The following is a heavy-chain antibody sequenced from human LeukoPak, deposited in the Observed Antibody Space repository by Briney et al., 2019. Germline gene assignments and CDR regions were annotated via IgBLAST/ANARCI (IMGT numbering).Heavy chain of an antibody. J-gene: IGHJ5*02. CDR2: IIPIFDTS. D-gene: IGHD6-13*01. V-gene: IGHV1-69*13. CDR3: ARLKRGIGAAGTSLRGWFDP. Sequence: EASVKVSCKASGDTFSSYAITWVRQAPGQGLEWMGGIIPIFDTSNYAQKFQGRVTFTSDDSTSTAYMELSSLRSEDTAVYYCARLKRGIGAAGTSLRGWFDPWGQGTLVTVSS. CDR1: GDTFSSYA.